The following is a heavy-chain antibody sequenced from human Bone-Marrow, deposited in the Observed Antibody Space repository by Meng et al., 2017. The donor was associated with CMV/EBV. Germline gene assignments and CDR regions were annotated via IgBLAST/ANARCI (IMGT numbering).Heavy chain of an antibody. Sequence: ASVKVSCKASGYTFTSYDINWVRQATGQGLEWMGWMNPNSGNTGYAQKFQGRVTMTRNTSISTAYMELSSLRSEDTAVYYCAINGAIYYGDPNFDSWGQGTLVTVSS. V-gene: IGHV1-8*01. D-gene: IGHD4-17*01. CDR3: AINGAIYYGDPNFDS. CDR1: GYTFTSYD. J-gene: IGHJ4*02. CDR2: MNPNSGNT.